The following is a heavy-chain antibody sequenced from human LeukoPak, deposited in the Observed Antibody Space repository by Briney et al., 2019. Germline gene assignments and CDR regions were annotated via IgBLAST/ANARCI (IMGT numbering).Heavy chain of an antibody. CDR1: GFTFSSYA. CDR2: ISGSGGST. D-gene: IGHD1-1*01. CDR3: ARVFSNPTGNDY. J-gene: IGHJ4*02. V-gene: IGHV3-23*01. Sequence: GGSLRLSCAASGFTFSSYAMSWVRQAPGKGLEWVSAISGSGGSTYYADSVKGRFTISRDNGKNSLYLQMNSLRAEDTAVYYCARVFSNPTGNDYWGQGTLVTVSS.